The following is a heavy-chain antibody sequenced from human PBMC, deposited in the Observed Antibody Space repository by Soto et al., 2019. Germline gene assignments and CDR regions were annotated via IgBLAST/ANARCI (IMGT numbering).Heavy chain of an antibody. CDR1: GFTFDNFA. D-gene: IGHD2-15*01. CDR3: VRETQIVRVVVPTPGSPGALDW. J-gene: IGHJ3*01. Sequence: QMELVESGGGVVQPGRSLRLSCTPSGFTFDNFAMHWVRQAPGKGLEWVAVVSHDGAIKHYAESVRGRLTISRDNSRDTLSLQMNSLSPEDTAVYYCVRETQIVRVVVPTPGSPGALDWWGKGTVVTVSS. CDR2: VSHDGAIK. V-gene: IGHV3-30-3*01.